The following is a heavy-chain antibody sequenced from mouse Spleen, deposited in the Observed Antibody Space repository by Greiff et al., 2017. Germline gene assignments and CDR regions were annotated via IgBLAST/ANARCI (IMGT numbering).Heavy chain of an antibody. V-gene: IGHV5-17*01. Sequence: DVKLVESGGGLVKPGGSLKLSCAASGFTFSDYGMHWVRQAPEKGLEWVAYISSGSSTIYYADTVKGRFTISRDNAKNTLFLQMTSLRSEDTAMYYCARGGKGYFDVWGAGTTVTVSS. CDR1: GFTFSDYG. CDR2: ISSGSSTI. J-gene: IGHJ1*01. CDR3: ARGGKGYFDV.